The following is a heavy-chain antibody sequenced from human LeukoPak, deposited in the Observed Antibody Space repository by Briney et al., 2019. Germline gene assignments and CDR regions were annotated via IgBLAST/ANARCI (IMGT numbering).Heavy chain of an antibody. V-gene: IGHV3-74*01. CDR3: ARDTPGGVGFDY. J-gene: IGHJ4*02. CDR2: INSDGITT. D-gene: IGHD2-15*01. Sequence: PGGSLRLSCAASGFTFSRYWMHWVRQDPGKGLVWVSHINSDGITTNYADSVKGRFTISRDNAKNTLYLQMNSLRAEDTAVYYCARDTPGGVGFDYWGQGTLVTVSS. CDR1: GFTFSRYW.